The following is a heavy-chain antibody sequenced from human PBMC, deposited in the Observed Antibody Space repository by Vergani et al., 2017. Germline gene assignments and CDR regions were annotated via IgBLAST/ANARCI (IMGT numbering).Heavy chain of an antibody. Sequence: QVQLVQSGAEVKKPGASVKVSCKASGYTFTSYGISWVRQAPGQGLEWMGWISAYNGNTNYAQKLQGRVTMTTDTSTSTAYMELRSLRSDDTAVYYCARSLSYDILTGYFGYYFDYWGQGTLVTVSS. J-gene: IGHJ4*02. V-gene: IGHV1-18*04. D-gene: IGHD3-9*01. CDR1: GYTFTSYG. CDR2: ISAYNGNT. CDR3: ARSLSYDILTGYFGYYFDY.